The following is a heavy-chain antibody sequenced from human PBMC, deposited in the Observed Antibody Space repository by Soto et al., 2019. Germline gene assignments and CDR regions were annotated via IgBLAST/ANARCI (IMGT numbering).Heavy chain of an antibody. Sequence: ASVKVSCKASGYTFTTYGIAWVRQVPGQGLEWLGWISAYNGNTNYAQKFQGRVTMTTETSTNTAYMEVRSLRSDDTAVYYCARDKGSKAWYYFFDFWGQGTLVTVS. CDR1: GYTFTTYG. CDR2: ISAYNGNT. J-gene: IGHJ4*02. V-gene: IGHV1-18*01. CDR3: ARDKGSKAWYYFFDF. D-gene: IGHD1-26*01.